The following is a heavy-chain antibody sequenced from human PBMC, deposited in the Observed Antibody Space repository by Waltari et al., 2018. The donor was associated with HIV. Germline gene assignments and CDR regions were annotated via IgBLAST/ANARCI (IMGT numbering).Heavy chain of an antibody. J-gene: IGHJ4*02. Sequence: QVQLQESGPGLVKPSQTLSLTCTVSGGSISSGGYYWRWIRQHPGKGLEWIGYIYYSGSTYYNPSLKSRVTISLDTSKNQFSLKLTSVTAADTAVYYCARGRRDDYVWGSYRPLYYFDYWGQGTLVTVSS. CDR1: GGSISSGGYY. CDR3: ARGRRDDYVWGSYRPLYYFDY. CDR2: IYYSGST. D-gene: IGHD3-16*02. V-gene: IGHV4-31*03.